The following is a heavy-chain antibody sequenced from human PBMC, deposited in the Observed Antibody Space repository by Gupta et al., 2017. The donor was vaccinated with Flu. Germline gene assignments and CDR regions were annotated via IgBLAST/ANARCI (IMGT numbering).Heavy chain of an antibody. D-gene: IGHD2-2*01. V-gene: IGHV3-23*01. J-gene: IGHJ4*02. CDR3: ARENAFFDY. Sequence: EVQLLESGGGLVQPGGSLRLSCAASGFTFSSHAMSWVRQAPGKGLDWVSTVRGNGGTTYYADSVKGRFPISRDNSKNTLYLQMNSLRAEDTAVYYCARENAFFDYWGQGTLVTVSS. CDR2: VRGNGGTT. CDR1: GFTFSSHA.